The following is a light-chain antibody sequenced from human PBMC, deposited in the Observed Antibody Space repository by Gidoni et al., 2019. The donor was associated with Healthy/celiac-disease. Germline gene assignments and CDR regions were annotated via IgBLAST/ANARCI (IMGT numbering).Light chain of an antibody. V-gene: IGLV1-40*01. CDR3: QSYDSSLSGFYV. Sequence: QSVMTQTPSVSGAPGQGVTSSCTGSSSNIGAGYDVHCYHQLPGTDPKLLIYGNSNRPSGVPDRFSGSKSGTSASLAITGLQAEDEADYYCQSYDSSLSGFYVFGTGTKVTVL. J-gene: IGLJ1*01. CDR1: SSNIGAGYD. CDR2: GNS.